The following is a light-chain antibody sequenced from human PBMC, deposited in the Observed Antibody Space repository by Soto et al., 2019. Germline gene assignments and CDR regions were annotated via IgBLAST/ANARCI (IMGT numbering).Light chain of an antibody. J-gene: IGKJ1*01. CDR1: QDISTY. CDR2: AAS. CDR3: QKYNSAPWT. V-gene: IGKV1-27*01. Sequence: DIQMTQSPSSLSASVGDRVTISCRASQDISTYLAWYRQRPGKVPRLLIYAASTLQSGVPSRFSGSGSGTDFSLTISSLQPEDVAIYYCQKYNSAPWTFGQGTKVDIK.